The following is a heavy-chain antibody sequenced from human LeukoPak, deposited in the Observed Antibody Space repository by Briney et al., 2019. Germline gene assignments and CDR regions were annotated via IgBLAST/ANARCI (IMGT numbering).Heavy chain of an antibody. CDR2: INPNSGGT. Sequence: GASVKVSCKASGYTFTGYYMHWVRQAPGQGLEWMGWINPNSGGTNYAQKFQGRVTMTRDTSISTAYMELSRLRSGDTAVYYCARDLAPGDTAMAHYYYYGVDVWGQGTTVTVSS. CDR1: GYTFTGYY. CDR3: ARDLAPGDTAMAHYYYYGVDV. V-gene: IGHV1-2*02. J-gene: IGHJ6*02. D-gene: IGHD5-18*01.